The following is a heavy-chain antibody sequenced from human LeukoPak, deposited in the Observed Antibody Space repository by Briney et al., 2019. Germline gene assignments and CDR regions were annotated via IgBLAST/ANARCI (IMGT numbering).Heavy chain of an antibody. D-gene: IGHD3-10*01. J-gene: IGHJ4*02. Sequence: PGGSLRLSCAASGFTFSSYWMSWVRQAPGKGLEWVANIKQDGSEKYYVDSVKGRFTISRDNAKNSLYLQMNSLRAGDTAVYYCARDHLWFGELPRGFNYWGQGTLVTVSS. CDR1: GFTFSSYW. CDR2: IKQDGSEK. CDR3: ARDHLWFGELPRGFNY. V-gene: IGHV3-7*01.